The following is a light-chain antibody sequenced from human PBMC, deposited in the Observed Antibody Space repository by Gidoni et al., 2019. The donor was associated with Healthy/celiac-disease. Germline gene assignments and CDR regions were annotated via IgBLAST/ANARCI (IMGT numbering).Light chain of an antibody. CDR1: QSISSY. J-gene: IGKJ2*01. V-gene: IGKV1-39*01. CDR3: QQSYSTPPYT. CDR2: AAS. Sequence: DIQMTQSPSSLSASVGDRVTITFRASQSISSYLNWYQQQPGKAPKLLIYAASSLQSGVPSRFSGSGSGTDFTLTISSLQPEDFATYYCQQSYSTPPYTFGQGTKLEIK.